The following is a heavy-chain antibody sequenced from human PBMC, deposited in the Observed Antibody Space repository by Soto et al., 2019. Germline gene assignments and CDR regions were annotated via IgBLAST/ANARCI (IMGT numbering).Heavy chain of an antibody. J-gene: IGHJ6*02. CDR3: ARDRVVGATSFDYYYGMDV. CDR1: GGSISSGGYY. CDR2: IYYSGST. V-gene: IGHV4-31*03. Sequence: SSETLSLTCTVSGGSISSGGYYWSWIRQHPGKGLEWIGYIYYSGSTYYNPSLKSRVTISVDTSKNQFSLKLSSVTAADTAVYYCARDRVVGATSFDYYYGMDVWGQGTTVTVS. D-gene: IGHD1-26*01.